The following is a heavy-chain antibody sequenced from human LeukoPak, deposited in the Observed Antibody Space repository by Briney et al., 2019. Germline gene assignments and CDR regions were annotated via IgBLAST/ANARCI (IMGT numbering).Heavy chain of an antibody. D-gene: IGHD6-13*01. V-gene: IGHV4-59*01. J-gene: IGHJ6*03. CDR2: TYYSGST. CDR3: ARVIVAAADAYYYYYYMDV. Sequence: PSETLSLTCTVSGGSISSYYWSWIRQPPGKGLEWIGYTYYSGSTNYNPSLKSRVTISVDTSKNQFSLKLSSVTAADTAVYYCARVIVAAADAYYYYYYMDVWGKGTTVTVSS. CDR1: GGSISSYY.